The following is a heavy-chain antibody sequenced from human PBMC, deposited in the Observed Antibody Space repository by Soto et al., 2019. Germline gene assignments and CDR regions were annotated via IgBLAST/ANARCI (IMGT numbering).Heavy chain of an antibody. CDR1: GFTFSDYY. CDR3: AREPHGDYEDYFDY. D-gene: IGHD4-17*01. Sequence: QVQLVESGGGLVKPGGSLRLSCAASGFTFSDYYMSWIRQAPGKGLEWVSYISSSSSYTNYADSVKGRFTISRDNAKNSLYLQMNSLRAEDTAVYYCAREPHGDYEDYFDYWGQGTLVTVSS. CDR2: ISSSSSYT. J-gene: IGHJ4*02. V-gene: IGHV3-11*06.